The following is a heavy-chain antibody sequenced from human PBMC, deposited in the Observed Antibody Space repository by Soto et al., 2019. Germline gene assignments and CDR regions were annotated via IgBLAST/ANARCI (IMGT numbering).Heavy chain of an antibody. CDR1: GFTFSSYG. Sequence: GGSLRLSCAASGFTFSSYGMHWVRQAPGKGLEWVAVISYDGSNKYYADSVKGRFTISRDNSKNTLYLQMNSLRAEDTAVYYCAKIPEGDDSSGYDAFDIWGQGTMVTVSS. V-gene: IGHV3-30*18. J-gene: IGHJ3*02. D-gene: IGHD3-22*01. CDR3: AKIPEGDDSSGYDAFDI. CDR2: ISYDGSNK.